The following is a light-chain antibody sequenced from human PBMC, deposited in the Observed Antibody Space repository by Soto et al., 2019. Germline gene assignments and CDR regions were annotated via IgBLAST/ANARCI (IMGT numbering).Light chain of an antibody. Sequence: QAVVTQPPSASGTPGQRVTISCYGSSSNIGSNYVYWYQHLPGTAPKLLIYSNNQRPSWVPDRFSGSKSGTSASLAIRGLRSEDEADYYWAALDDSLSGYVFGTGTKLTVL. CDR2: SNN. J-gene: IGLJ1*01. CDR1: SSNIGSNY. CDR3: AALDDSLSGYV. V-gene: IGLV1-47*02.